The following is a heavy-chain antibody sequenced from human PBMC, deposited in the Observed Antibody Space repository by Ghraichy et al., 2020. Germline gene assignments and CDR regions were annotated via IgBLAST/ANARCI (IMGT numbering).Heavy chain of an antibody. CDR1: AFTFLSSA. D-gene: IGHD3-10*01. J-gene: IGHJ4*02. CDR2: ISGGGGTT. V-gene: IGHV3-23*01. Sequence: GGSLRLSCAASAFTFLSSAMSWVRQAPGKGLEWVSGISGGGGTTSNADSVKGRFTISRDNSKNTLYLQMNSLRAEDTAVYYCAKGGGGVLWVEAYFDYWGQGTLVFVSS. CDR3: AKGGGGVLWVEAYFDY.